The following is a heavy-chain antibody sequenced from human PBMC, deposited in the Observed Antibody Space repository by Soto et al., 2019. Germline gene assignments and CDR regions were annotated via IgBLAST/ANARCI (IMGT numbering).Heavy chain of an antibody. CDR1: GYTFTSYG. D-gene: IGHD4-17*01. Sequence: QVQLVQSGAEVKKPGASVKVSCKASGYTFTSYGISWVRQAPGQGLEWMGWISAYNGNTNYAQKLQGRVTMTTDTSTSTGYMELRSLRSDDTAVYYCARTSWTTVTTQDYFDYWGQGTLVTVSS. CDR2: ISAYNGNT. CDR3: ARTSWTTVTTQDYFDY. V-gene: IGHV1-18*01. J-gene: IGHJ4*02.